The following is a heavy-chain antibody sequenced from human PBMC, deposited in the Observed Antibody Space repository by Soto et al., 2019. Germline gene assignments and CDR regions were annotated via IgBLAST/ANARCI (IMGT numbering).Heavy chain of an antibody. CDR2: ISDSGGST. D-gene: IGHD3-9*01. J-gene: IGHJ4*02. CDR1: GFTFSTYA. CDR3: AREWANYDTLTGKLDY. Sequence: GGSLNLSCAASGFTFSTYAMSWVRQAPAQGLEWVSTISDSGGSTYYAASVKGRFTISRDNSKNTLYLLMNSLRAEDTAVYYCAREWANYDTLTGKLDYWGQGTQVTVSS. V-gene: IGHV3-23*01.